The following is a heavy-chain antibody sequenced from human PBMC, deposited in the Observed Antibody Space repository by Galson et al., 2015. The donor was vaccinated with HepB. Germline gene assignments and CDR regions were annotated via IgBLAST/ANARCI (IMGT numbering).Heavy chain of an antibody. D-gene: IGHD3-10*01. J-gene: IGHJ5*02. CDR2: ISSSSSYI. V-gene: IGHV3-21*01. CDR3: ASAWVGAAFDP. CDR1: GFTFSSYS. Sequence: SLRLSCAASGFTFSSYSMNWVRQAPGKGLEWVSSISSSSSYIYYADSVKGRFTISRDNAKNSLYLQMNSLRAEDTAVYYCASAWVGAAFDPWGQGTLVTVSS.